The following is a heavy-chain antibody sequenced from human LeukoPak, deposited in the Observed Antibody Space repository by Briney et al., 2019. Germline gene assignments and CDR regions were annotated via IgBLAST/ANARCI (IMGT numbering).Heavy chain of an antibody. D-gene: IGHD3-10*01. CDR3: ATEASGRGENWFDP. CDR2: IYYSGST. J-gene: IGHJ5*02. Sequence: GSLRLSCAASGFTFSSYAMSWVRQPPGKGLEWIGSIYYSGSTYYNPSLKSRVTISVDTSKNQFSLKLSSVTAADTAVYYCATEASGRGENWFDPWGQGTLVTVSS. CDR1: GFTFSSYA. V-gene: IGHV4-38-2*01.